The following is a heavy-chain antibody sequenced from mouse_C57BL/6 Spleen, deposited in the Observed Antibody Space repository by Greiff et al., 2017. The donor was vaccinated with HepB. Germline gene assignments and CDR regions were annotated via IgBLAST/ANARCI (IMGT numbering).Heavy chain of an antibody. CDR3: ALRQLRAYYYAMDY. Sequence: QVQLQQPGAELVKPGASVKLSCKASGYTFTSYWMQWVKQRPGQGLEWIGEIDPSDSYTNYNQKFKGKATLTVDTSSSTAYMQLSSLTSEDSAVYYCALRQLRAYYYAMDYWGQGTSVTVSS. CDR1: GYTFTSYW. V-gene: IGHV1-50*01. D-gene: IGHD3-2*02. J-gene: IGHJ4*01. CDR2: IDPSDSYT.